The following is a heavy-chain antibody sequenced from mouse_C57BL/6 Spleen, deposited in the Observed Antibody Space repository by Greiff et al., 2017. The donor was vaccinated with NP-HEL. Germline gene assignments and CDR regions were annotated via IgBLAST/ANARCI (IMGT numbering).Heavy chain of an antibody. V-gene: IGHV5-4*01. CDR3: ARDLMDY. Sequence: EVHLVESGGGLVKPGGSLKLSCAASGFTFSSYAMSWVRQTPEKRLEWVATISDGGSYTYYPDNVKGRFTISRDNAKNNLYLQMSHLKSEDTAMYYCARDLMDYWGQGTSVTVSS. CDR2: ISDGGSYT. J-gene: IGHJ4*01. CDR1: GFTFSSYA.